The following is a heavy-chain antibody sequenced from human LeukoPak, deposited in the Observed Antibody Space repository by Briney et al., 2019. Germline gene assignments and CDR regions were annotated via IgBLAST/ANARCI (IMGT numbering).Heavy chain of an antibody. D-gene: IGHD5-12*01. Sequence: GGSLRLSCTASGFTFSSHWMTWVRQPPGKGLKWVANIKEDGSVKYYVDSVKGRFTISRDNTKNALYLQMNSLRADDTAVYFCARDSTWRLDYWGQGTLITVSS. CDR3: ARDSTWRLDY. V-gene: IGHV3-7*03. CDR2: IKEDGSVK. J-gene: IGHJ4*02. CDR1: GFTFSSHW.